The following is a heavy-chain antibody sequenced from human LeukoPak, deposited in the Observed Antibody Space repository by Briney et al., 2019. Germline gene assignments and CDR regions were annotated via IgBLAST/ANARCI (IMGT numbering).Heavy chain of an antibody. Sequence: ASVKVSCKASGYIFTGYYIHWVRQAPGRGLEWMGWINPKSGDTNYAQKFQGRITMTGDTPISAAYMELSSLTSDDTAVYYCARGYRSSAYISWGQGTLVTVSS. CDR3: ARGYRSSAYIS. CDR1: GYIFTGYY. CDR2: INPKSGDT. D-gene: IGHD6-13*01. V-gene: IGHV1-2*02. J-gene: IGHJ5*02.